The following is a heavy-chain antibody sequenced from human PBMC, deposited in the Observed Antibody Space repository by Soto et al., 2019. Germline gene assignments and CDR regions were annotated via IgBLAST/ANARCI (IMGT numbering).Heavy chain of an antibody. CDR2: IYYSGST. V-gene: IGHV4-59*01. J-gene: IGHJ6*02. Sequence: SETLSLTCTVSGGSISSYYWSWTRQPPGKGLEWIGYIYYSGSTNYDPSLKSRVTISVDTSKNQFSLKLSSVTAADTAVYYCARDCTRGYSYGYGMDVWGQGTTVTVSS. CDR3: ARDCTRGYSYGYGMDV. CDR1: GGSISSYY. D-gene: IGHD5-18*01.